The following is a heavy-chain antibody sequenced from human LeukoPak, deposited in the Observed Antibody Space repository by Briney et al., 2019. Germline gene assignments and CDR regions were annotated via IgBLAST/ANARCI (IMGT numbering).Heavy chain of an antibody. D-gene: IGHD6-19*01. J-gene: IGHJ4*02. CDR1: GFTSSSYW. CDR3: ARDRGSSGSYEFDY. V-gene: IGHV3-7*01. Sequence: GGSLRLSCAASGFTSSSYWMSWVRQAPGKGLEWVANIKQDGSEKYYVDPVKSRLTISRDNAKNSLYLQMNSLRAEDTAVYYCARDRGSSGSYEFDYWGQGSRDTVSS. CDR2: IKQDGSEK.